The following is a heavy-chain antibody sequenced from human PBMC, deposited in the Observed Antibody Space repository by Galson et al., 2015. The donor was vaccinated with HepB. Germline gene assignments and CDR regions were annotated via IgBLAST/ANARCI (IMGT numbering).Heavy chain of an antibody. V-gene: IGHV1-2*06. CDR3: ARTYYYDSSGYGPESTDAFDI. D-gene: IGHD3-22*01. Sequence: SVKVSCKASGYTFTGYYMHWVRQAPGQGLEWMGRINPNSGGTNYAQKFQGRVTMTRDTSISTAYMELSRLRSDDTAVYYCARTYYYDSSGYGPESTDAFDIWGQGTMVTVSS. CDR1: GYTFTGYY. J-gene: IGHJ3*02. CDR2: INPNSGGT.